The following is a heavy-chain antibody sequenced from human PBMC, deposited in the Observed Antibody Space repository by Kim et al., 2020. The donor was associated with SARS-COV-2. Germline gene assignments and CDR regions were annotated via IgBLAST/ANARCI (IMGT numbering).Heavy chain of an antibody. CDR3: AQEGETGDRSGHDAFDL. CDR1: GFTFNRFV. V-gene: IGHV3-30*04. D-gene: IGHD7-27*01. J-gene: IGHJ3*01. Sequence: GSLRLSCAASGFTFNRFVMHWVRQAPGKGLEWVAGISPSGGQKYYIDSVKGRFTISRDTSQKTLFLQMNSLTSEDTAMYFCAQEGETGDRSGHDAFDLWGQGTMVIVSS. CDR2: ISPSGGQK.